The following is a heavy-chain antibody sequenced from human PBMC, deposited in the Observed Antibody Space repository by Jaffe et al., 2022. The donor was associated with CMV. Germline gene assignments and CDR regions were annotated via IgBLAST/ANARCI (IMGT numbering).Heavy chain of an antibody. CDR2: IYYSGST. V-gene: IGHV4-39*01. CDR3: ARHSLYTAMDPNWFDP. CDR1: GGSISSSSYY. Sequence: QLQLQESGPGLVKPSETLSLTCTVSGGSISSSSYYWGWIRQPPGKGLEWIGSIYYSGSTYYNPSLKSRVTISVDTSKNQFSLKLSSVTAADTAVYYCARHSLYTAMDPNWFDPWGQGTLVTVSS. J-gene: IGHJ5*02. D-gene: IGHD5-18*01.